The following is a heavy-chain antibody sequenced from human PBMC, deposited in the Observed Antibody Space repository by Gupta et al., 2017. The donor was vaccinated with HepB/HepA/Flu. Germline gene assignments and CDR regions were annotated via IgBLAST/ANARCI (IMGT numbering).Heavy chain of an antibody. CDR2: INPNSGGT. D-gene: IGHD2-2*01. V-gene: IGHV1-2*04. CDR1: GYSFIGHY. Sequence: QVQLVQSGAAVKRPGASVKVSCKASGYSFIGHYLHWVRQAPGQGLEWMGWINPNSGGTNYAQKFQGWVTMTRDTSISSAYMELSRLRSDDTAVYYCARDRSTSTGDAFDIWGQGTMVTVSS. CDR3: ARDRSTSTGDAFDI. J-gene: IGHJ3*02.